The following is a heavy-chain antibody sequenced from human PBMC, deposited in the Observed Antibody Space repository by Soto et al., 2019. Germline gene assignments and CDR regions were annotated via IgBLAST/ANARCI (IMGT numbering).Heavy chain of an antibody. CDR2: INSDGSTT. CDR3: ARVAVTQYHFDY. J-gene: IGHJ4*02. Sequence: EVQLVESGGGLVQPGWSLRLSCAASGFTFSSYWRHWVRQTPGKGLVWVSRINSDGSTTSYADSVKGRFTISRDNAKNTLFLQMNSLRAEDTAVYYCARVAVTQYHFDYWGQGTLVTVSS. CDR1: GFTFSSYW. V-gene: IGHV3-74*01. D-gene: IGHD2-21*02.